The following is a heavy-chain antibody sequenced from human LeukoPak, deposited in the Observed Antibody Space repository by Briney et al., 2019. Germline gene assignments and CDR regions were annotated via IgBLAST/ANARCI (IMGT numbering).Heavy chain of an antibody. V-gene: IGHV3-23*01. CDR1: GFTFSSYG. CDR2: IGGGGGST. D-gene: IGHD3-10*01. Sequence: PGGSLRLSCAASGFTFSSYGMSWVRQAPGKGLEWVSTIGGGGGSTYHADSVKGRFTISRDNSKNTLYLEMNSLRAEDTAVYYCAKSGGGSGSYMRGYFDYWGQGTLVTVSS. CDR3: AKSGGGSGSYMRGYFDY. J-gene: IGHJ4*02.